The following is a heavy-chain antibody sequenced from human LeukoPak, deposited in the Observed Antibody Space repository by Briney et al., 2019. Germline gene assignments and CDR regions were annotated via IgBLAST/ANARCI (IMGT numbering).Heavy chain of an antibody. CDR2: ISRSGNTL. D-gene: IGHD6-13*01. V-gene: IGHV3-11*04. CDR3: ARGQGYSSSWSLAY. Sequence: GGSLRLSCAASGFTFRDYYMTWIRQAPGKGLEWISYISRSGNTLYYADSVEGRFTISRDNAKNSLYLQMNSLRAEDTAVYYCARGQGYSSSWSLAYWGQGTLVTVSS. CDR1: GFTFRDYY. J-gene: IGHJ4*02.